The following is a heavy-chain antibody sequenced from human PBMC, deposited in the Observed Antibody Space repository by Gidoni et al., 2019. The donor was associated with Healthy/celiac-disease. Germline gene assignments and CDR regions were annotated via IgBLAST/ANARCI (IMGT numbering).Heavy chain of an antibody. Sequence: QVQLQESGPGLVKPSETLSLTCTVSGGSISSYYWSWIRQPPGKGLEWIGYIYYSGSTNYNPSLKSRVTISVDTSKNQFSLKLSSVTAADTAVYYCARGEKRDEDGVYYGSGSSLYYFDYWGQGTLVTVSS. CDR2: IYYSGST. D-gene: IGHD3-10*01. CDR1: GGSISSYY. CDR3: ARGEKRDEDGVYYGSGSSLYYFDY. J-gene: IGHJ4*02. V-gene: IGHV4-59*01.